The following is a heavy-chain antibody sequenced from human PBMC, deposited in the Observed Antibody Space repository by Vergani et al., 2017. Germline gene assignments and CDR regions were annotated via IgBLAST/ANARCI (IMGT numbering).Heavy chain of an antibody. CDR2: IYYSGST. J-gene: IGHJ4*01. D-gene: IGHD5-18*01. CDR1: GGSISSYY. Sequence: QVQLQESGPGLVKPSETLSLTCTVSGGSISSYYWSWIRQPPGKGLEWIGYIYYSGSTKYNPSLKSRVTISVDTSKNQFSLKLSSVTAADTAVYYCARGGKGRGYSYGRFDYWGHGTLVTVSS. V-gene: IGHV4-59*01. CDR3: ARGGKGRGYSYGRFDY.